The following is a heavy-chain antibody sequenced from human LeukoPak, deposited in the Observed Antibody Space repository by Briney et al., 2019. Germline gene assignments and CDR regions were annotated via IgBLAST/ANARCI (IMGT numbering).Heavy chain of an antibody. CDR3: ARQRSSWYPFDY. CDR2: ISAYNGNT. J-gene: IGHJ4*02. CDR1: GYTFTSYG. D-gene: IGHD6-13*01. V-gene: IGHV1-18*01. Sequence: ASVKVSCKASGYTFTSYGISWVRQAPGQGLERMGWISAYNGNTNYAQKLQGRVTMTTDTSTSTAYMELRSLRSDDTAVYYCARQRSSWYPFDYWGQGTLVTVSS.